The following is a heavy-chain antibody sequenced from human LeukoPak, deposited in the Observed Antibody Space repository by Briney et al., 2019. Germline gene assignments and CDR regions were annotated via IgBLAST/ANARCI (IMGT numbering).Heavy chain of an antibody. D-gene: IGHD6-13*01. Sequence: SETLSLTCAVYGGSFSGYYWSWIRQPPGKGLEWIGEINHSGSTNYNPSPKSRVTISVDTSKNQFTLKLSSVTAADTAVYYCARGKESSSWYFATRYFDYWGQGTLVTVSS. CDR3: ARGKESSSWYFATRYFDY. V-gene: IGHV4-34*01. CDR1: GGSFSGYY. J-gene: IGHJ4*02. CDR2: INHSGST.